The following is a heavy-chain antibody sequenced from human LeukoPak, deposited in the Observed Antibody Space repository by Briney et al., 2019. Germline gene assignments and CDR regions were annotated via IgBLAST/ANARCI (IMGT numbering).Heavy chain of an antibody. Sequence: GGSLRLSCAASGFTFSSYWMNWVRQAPGKGLEWVANIKQDGSEKYYVDSVKGRFTISRDNAKNSLYLQMNSLRAEDTAVYYCARVSGYSYGYQDYWGQGTLVTVSS. D-gene: IGHD5-18*01. J-gene: IGHJ4*02. V-gene: IGHV3-7*01. CDR2: IKQDGSEK. CDR1: GFTFSSYW. CDR3: ARVSGYSYGYQDY.